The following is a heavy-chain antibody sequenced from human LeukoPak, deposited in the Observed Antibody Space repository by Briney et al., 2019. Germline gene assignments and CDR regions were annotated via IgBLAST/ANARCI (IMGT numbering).Heavy chain of an antibody. CDR3: ARDRADCSSTSCYYYYYGMDV. CDR1: GFTFSSYS. D-gene: IGHD2-2*01. CDR2: ISSSSSYI. Sequence: GGSLRLSCAASGFTFSSYSMTWVRQAPGKGLEWVSSISSSSSYIYYADSVKGRFTISRDNAKNSLYLQMNSLRAEDTAVYYCARDRADCSSTSCYYYYYGMDVWGQGTTVTVSS. V-gene: IGHV3-21*01. J-gene: IGHJ6*02.